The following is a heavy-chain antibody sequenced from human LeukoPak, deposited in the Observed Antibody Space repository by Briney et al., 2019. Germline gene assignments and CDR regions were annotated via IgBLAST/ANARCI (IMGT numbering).Heavy chain of an antibody. CDR2: IYPGDSDT. V-gene: IGHV5-51*01. J-gene: IGHJ4*02. Sequence: GESLQISCKGSGYSFTSYWIGWVRQLPGKGLEWMGIIYPGDSDTRYSPSFQGQVTISADKSISTAYLQWSSLKASDTAMYYCARQGYDSSGYLYYFDYWGQGTLVTVSS. D-gene: IGHD3-22*01. CDR3: ARQGYDSSGYLYYFDY. CDR1: GYSFTSYW.